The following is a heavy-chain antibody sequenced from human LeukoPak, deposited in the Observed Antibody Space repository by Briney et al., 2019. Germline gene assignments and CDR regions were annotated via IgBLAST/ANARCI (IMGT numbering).Heavy chain of an antibody. J-gene: IGHJ4*02. CDR3: ARGGGYYFGF. V-gene: IGHV3-7*03. CDR2: IRDDGSDD. CDR1: GFTFRHYY. Sequence: GGSLRLSCAASGFTFRHYYMNWVRLAPGKGLAWVANIRDDGSDDTYEASVKGRFTISRDNARNSLFLQMNSLRAEDTAVYYCARGGGYYFGFWGQGTPVTVSS.